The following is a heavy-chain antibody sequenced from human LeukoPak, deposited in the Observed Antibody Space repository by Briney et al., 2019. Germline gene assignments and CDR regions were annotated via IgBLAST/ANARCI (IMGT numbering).Heavy chain of an antibody. CDR2: IIPIFGTA. Sequence: SVKVSCKASGCTFSSYAISWVRQAPGQGLEWMGGIIPIFGTANYAQKFQGRVTITADESTSTAYMELSSLRSEDTAVYYCARTAGVAVALSLGYWGQGTLVTVSS. J-gene: IGHJ4*02. CDR1: GCTFSSYA. CDR3: ARTAGVAVALSLGY. V-gene: IGHV1-69*13. D-gene: IGHD6-19*01.